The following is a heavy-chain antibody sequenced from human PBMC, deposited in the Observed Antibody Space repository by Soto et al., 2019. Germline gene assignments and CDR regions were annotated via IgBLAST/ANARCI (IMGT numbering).Heavy chain of an antibody. V-gene: IGHV3-30-3*01. CDR3: ARDERLYYYDSSGYYYNY. J-gene: IGHJ4*02. CDR2: ISYDGSNK. CDR1: GFTFSSYA. D-gene: IGHD3-22*01. Sequence: AASGFTFSSYAMHWVRQAPGKGLGWVAVISYDGSNKYYADSVKGRFTISRDNSKNTLYLQMNSLRAEDTAVYYCARDERLYYYDSSGYYYNYWGQGTLVTVSS.